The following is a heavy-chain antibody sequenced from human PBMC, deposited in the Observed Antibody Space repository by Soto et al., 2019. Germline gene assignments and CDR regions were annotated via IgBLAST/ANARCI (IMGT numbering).Heavy chain of an antibody. CDR1: GFTFRSYA. CDR3: AKSFAASAYYDILTTYYYMDV. J-gene: IGHJ6*03. Sequence: GSLRLSCAASGFTFRSYAMSWVRQAPGKGLEWVSAISGSGGSTYYADSVKGRFTISRDNSKNTLYLQMNSLRAEDTAVYYCAKSFAASAYYDILTTYYYMDVWGKGTTVTVSS. CDR2: ISGSGGST. V-gene: IGHV3-23*01. D-gene: IGHD3-9*01.